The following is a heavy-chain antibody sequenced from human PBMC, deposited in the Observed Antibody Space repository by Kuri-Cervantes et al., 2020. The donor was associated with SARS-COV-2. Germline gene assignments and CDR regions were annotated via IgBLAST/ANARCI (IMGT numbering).Heavy chain of an antibody. V-gene: IGHV3-23*01. CDR3: AKTFAAYSLDDAFDI. Sequence: GESLKISCAASGFTFSSYAMSWVRQAPGKGLEWVSAISGSGGSTYYADSVKGRFTISRDNSKNTLYLQMSSLRAEDTAVYYCAKTFAAYSLDDAFDIWGQGTMVTVSS. CDR1: GFTFSSYA. J-gene: IGHJ3*02. CDR2: ISGSGGST. D-gene: IGHD2/OR15-2a*01.